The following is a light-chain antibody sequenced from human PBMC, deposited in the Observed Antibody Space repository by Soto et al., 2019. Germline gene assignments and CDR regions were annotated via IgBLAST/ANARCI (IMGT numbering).Light chain of an antibody. V-gene: IGKV3-20*01. CDR3: QHYGGSPPRVT. CDR2: RAS. J-gene: IGKJ3*01. CDR1: QSVSSDY. Sequence: PGERATLSCRASQSVSSDYVAWYRQKPGQVPTVLIYRASTRATGIPDRFSGSGSGTDFTLTISRVEPEDFAVYYCQHYGGSPPRVTFGPGTKVDIK.